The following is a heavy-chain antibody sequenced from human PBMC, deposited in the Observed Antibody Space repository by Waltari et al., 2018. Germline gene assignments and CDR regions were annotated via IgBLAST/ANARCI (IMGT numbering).Heavy chain of an antibody. J-gene: IGHJ4*02. D-gene: IGHD6-6*01. Sequence: EVQLVQSGAEVKKPGATVKIPCKVSGYTFTDYYMHLVQQAPGKGLEWMGLVDPENGETRDARKFQGRVTITADTSTETAYMELSSLRSEDTAVYYCATEMGSSIAALDYWGQGTLVTVSS. CDR3: ATEMGSSIAALDY. V-gene: IGHV1-69-2*01. CDR2: VDPENGET. CDR1: GYTFTDYY.